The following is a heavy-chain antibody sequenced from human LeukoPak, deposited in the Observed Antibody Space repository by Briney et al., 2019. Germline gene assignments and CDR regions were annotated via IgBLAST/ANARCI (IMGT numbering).Heavy chain of an antibody. CDR1: GFTFSGYS. V-gene: IGHV3-48*02. CDR3: ARDSGRIAANFDY. D-gene: IGHD6-13*01. CDR2: MTSSTSTI. J-gene: IGHJ4*02. Sequence: GRSLRLSCAASGFTFSGYSMNWVRQAPGKGLEWVSFMTSSTSTIYYADSVKGRFTISRDNAKNSLYLQMNSLRDEDTAVYYCARDSGRIAANFDYWGQGTLVTVSS.